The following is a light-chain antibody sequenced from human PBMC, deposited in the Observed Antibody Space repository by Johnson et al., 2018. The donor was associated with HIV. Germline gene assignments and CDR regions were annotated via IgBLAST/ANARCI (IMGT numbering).Light chain of an antibody. Sequence: QSVLTQPPSVSAAPGQKVTISCSGGGSNIGNTYVSWYQQLPGRAPKLLIYDNYKRHSGIPDRFSGSKSGTSATLGITGLQTGDEADYYCGTWDSSLNAYVFGAATKVAVL. J-gene: IGLJ1*01. CDR3: GTWDSSLNAYV. CDR2: DNY. V-gene: IGLV1-51*01. CDR1: GSNIGNTY.